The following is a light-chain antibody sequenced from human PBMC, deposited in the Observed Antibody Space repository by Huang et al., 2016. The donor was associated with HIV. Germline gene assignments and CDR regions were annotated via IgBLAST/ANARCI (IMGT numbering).Light chain of an antibody. Sequence: DIQMTQSPSSLSASVGARVTITCRASQGITKSLVWYQQKPGTAPKLLLFATSRLERGVPSRFSGSGSGTDFTLTISSLQPEDFATYYCQQYYNTPYTFGQGTKLEIK. J-gene: IGKJ2*01. CDR1: QGITKS. CDR2: ATS. CDR3: QQYYNTPYT. V-gene: IGKV1-NL1*01.